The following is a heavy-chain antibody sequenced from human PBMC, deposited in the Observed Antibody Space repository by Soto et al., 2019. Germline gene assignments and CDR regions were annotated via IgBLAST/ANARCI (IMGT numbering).Heavy chain of an antibody. V-gene: IGHV1-18*01. CDR2: VSANIGHT. J-gene: IGHJ6*02. D-gene: IGHD2-8*01. CDR1: GFTFSNYG. Sequence: ASVKVSCKASGFTFSNYGLNWVRQAPGQGLEWMGWVSANIGHTNYAQNLQGRVSMTTDTSTSTAYMELRGLTFDDTAVYYCARDIESVTAKHFFYYYAMDVWGQGTTVTVSS. CDR3: ARDIESVTAKHFFYYYAMDV.